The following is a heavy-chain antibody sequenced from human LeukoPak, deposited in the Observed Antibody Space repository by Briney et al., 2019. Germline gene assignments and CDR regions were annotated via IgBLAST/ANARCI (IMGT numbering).Heavy chain of an antibody. CDR3: ARGGSLDV. CDR2: IKPDGSEK. V-gene: IGHV3-7*01. Sequence: GGSLRLSCAASGFTFSSYWMSWVRQAPGKGLEWVANIKPDGSEKYYVDSVKGRFTISRDSARNSLCLRMNSLRAEDTAVYFCARGGSLDVWGQGTTVTVSS. J-gene: IGHJ6*02. CDR1: GFTFSSYW.